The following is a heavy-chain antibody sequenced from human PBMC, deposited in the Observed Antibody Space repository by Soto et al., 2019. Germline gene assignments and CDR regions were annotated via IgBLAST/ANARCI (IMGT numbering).Heavy chain of an antibody. CDR2: IIPVFGTP. CDR3: ARGLGAVAGIPIYYYGMDV. D-gene: IGHD6-19*01. Sequence: ASVKVSCKASGGSFSNYGISWVRQAPGQGLEWMGGIIPVFGTPHYAQKFQDRVTITADESKNTLYLQMNSLRAEDTAVYYCARGLGAVAGIPIYYYGMDVWGQGTTVTVSS. CDR1: GGSFSNYG. J-gene: IGHJ6*02. V-gene: IGHV1-69*13.